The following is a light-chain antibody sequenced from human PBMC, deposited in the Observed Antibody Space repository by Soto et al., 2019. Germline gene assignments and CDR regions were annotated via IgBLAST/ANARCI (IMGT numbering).Light chain of an antibody. V-gene: IGKV1-5*03. CDR2: KAS. CDR1: QSITTW. Sequence: DIQMTQSPFTLSASVGDRVTITCRASQSITTWLAWYQQKPGKAPKVLINKASNLEGGVPSRFSGSGSGTEFTLTISSMQPDDFATYYCQQDTPYYPWTFGQGTKVEIK. CDR3: QQDTPYYPWT. J-gene: IGKJ1*01.